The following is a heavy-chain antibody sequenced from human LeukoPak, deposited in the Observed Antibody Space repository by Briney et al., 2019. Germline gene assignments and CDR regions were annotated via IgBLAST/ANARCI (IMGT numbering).Heavy chain of an antibody. J-gene: IGHJ4*02. CDR3: ARHSYATDY. CDR2: IYAGDSDT. D-gene: IGHD3-16*01. V-gene: IGHV5-51*01. Sequence: GESLKISCKASGYSFTNYWIGWVRQMPGKGLEWMGIIYAGDSDTRCSPSFQGQVTISADKSISTAFLQWSSLKASDTAMYYCARHSYATDYWGQGTLVTVSS. CDR1: GYSFTNYW.